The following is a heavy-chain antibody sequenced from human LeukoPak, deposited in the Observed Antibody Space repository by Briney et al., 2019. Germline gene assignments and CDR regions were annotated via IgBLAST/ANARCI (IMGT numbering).Heavy chain of an antibody. CDR1: GYTLTELS. D-gene: IGHD3-3*01. CDR3: ATDRTESTIFGVVNWFDP. J-gene: IGHJ5*02. CDR2: FDPEDGET. V-gene: IGHV1-24*01. Sequence: ASVKVSCKVSGYTLTELSMHWVRQAPGKGLEWMAGFDPEDGETIYAQRFQGRVTMTEDTSTDTAYMELSSLRSEDTAVYYCATDRTESTIFGVVNWFDPWGQGTLVTVSS.